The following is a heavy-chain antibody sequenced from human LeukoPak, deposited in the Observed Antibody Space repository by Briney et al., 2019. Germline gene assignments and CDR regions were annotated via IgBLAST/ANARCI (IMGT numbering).Heavy chain of an antibody. J-gene: IGHJ5*02. V-gene: IGHV1-18*01. Sequence: ASVKVSCKASGYTFTSYGISWVRQAPGQGLEWMGWISAYNGNTNYAQKLQGRVTMTTDTSTSTAYMELRSLRSDDTAVYYCARDSVAAKPYNWFDPWGQGTLVTVSS. CDR1: GYTFTSYG. D-gene: IGHD6-19*01. CDR2: ISAYNGNT. CDR3: ARDSVAAKPYNWFDP.